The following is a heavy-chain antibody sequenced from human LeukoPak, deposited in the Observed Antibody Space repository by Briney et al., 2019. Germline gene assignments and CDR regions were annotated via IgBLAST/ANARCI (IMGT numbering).Heavy chain of an antibody. D-gene: IGHD5-24*01. CDR1: GYTFTGYY. J-gene: IGHJ4*02. Sequence: GASVKVSCQASGYTFTGYYMHWVRQAPGQGLEWMGWINPNNGGTKFAQRFQGRVTMTRDTSTTTVYMELSRLRSDDTALYYCARVVVRDANNYKDYWGQGTLVTVSS. V-gene: IGHV1-2*02. CDR3: ARVVVRDANNYKDY. CDR2: INPNNGGT.